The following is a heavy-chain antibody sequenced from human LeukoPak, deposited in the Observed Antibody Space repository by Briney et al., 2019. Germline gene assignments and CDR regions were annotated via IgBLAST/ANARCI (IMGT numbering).Heavy chain of an antibody. CDR3: AGVPGSV. J-gene: IGHJ6*02. CDR2: ISYDGSNK. Sequence: GGSLRLSCAASGFTFSSYGMHWVRQAPGKGLEWVAVISYDGSNKYYADSVKGRFTISRDNSKNTLYLQVNSLRAEDTAVCYCAGVPGSVWGQGTTVTVSS. V-gene: IGHV3-30*03. D-gene: IGHD1-1*01. CDR1: GFTFSSYG.